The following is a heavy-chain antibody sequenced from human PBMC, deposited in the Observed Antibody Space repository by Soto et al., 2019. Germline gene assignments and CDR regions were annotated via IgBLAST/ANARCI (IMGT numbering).Heavy chain of an antibody. J-gene: IGHJ5*01. V-gene: IGHV3-23*01. CDR3: VKNSGWSNS. CDR1: GFMFSTTD. D-gene: IGHD3-10*01. Sequence: GGSLRLSCAASGFMFSTTDMSWVRQAPGKGLEWVTTIEGSGATTYYADSVKGRFTISRDNSKNTVYLQMDSLAADDTAVYYCVKNSGWSNSWGQGTLVTVSS. CDR2: IEGSGATT.